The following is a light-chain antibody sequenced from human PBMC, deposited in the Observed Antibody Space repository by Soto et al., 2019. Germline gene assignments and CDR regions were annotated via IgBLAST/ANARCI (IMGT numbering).Light chain of an antibody. V-gene: IGKV3-20*01. CDR3: QQYGSSPIT. CDR1: QSVSSYY. Sequence: EIVLTQSPGTLSLSPGERATLSCRASQSVSSYYLAWYQQKPGQAPRLLIYAASTRATGIPDRFSGDGSVTHFTLTISRLEAEDFVMYYCQQYGSSPITFGQGTRLEIK. CDR2: AAS. J-gene: IGKJ5*01.